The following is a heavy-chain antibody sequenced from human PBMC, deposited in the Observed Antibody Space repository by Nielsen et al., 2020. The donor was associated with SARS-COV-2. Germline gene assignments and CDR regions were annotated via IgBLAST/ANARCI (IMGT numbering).Heavy chain of an antibody. CDR3: ARGGRRGSGSYYKD. V-gene: IGHV4-34*01. Sequence: WIRQPPGKGLEWIGEIDHSGTTSYNPSLKSRVTISVDTSKNQFSLKLSSVTAADTAVYYCARGGRRGSGSYYKDWGQGTLVTVSS. D-gene: IGHD3-10*01. J-gene: IGHJ4*02. CDR2: IDHSGTT.